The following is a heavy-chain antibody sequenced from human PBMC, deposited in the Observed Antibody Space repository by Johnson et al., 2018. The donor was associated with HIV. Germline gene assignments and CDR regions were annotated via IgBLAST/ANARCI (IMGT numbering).Heavy chain of an antibody. V-gene: IGHV3-66*01. D-gene: IGHD3-10*01. CDR2: LYSGGST. CDR3: ARGFGELRFFDI. CDR1: GFTFSSNY. Sequence: VQLVESGGDLVRPGGSLRLSCAASGFTFSSNYMSWVRQAPGKGLEWVSVLYSGGSTSYADSVKGRFTISRDNAKNSLCLQMNSLRAEDTALYYCARGFGELRFFDIWGQGTMVTVSS. J-gene: IGHJ3*02.